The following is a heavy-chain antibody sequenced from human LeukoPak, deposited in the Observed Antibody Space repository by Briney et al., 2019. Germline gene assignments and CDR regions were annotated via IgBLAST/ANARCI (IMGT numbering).Heavy chain of an antibody. Sequence: GGSLRLSCAASGFTFSSYAMRWVRQAPGKGLEWVSIISDSGGTTYYADSVKGRFTISIDNSKNTLHLQMYSLRAEDTAVFYCVKDPYADYGDYIWGQGTLVTVSS. CDR3: VKDPYADYGDYI. J-gene: IGHJ4*02. CDR2: ISDSGGTT. V-gene: IGHV3-23*01. D-gene: IGHD4-17*01. CDR1: GFTFSSYA.